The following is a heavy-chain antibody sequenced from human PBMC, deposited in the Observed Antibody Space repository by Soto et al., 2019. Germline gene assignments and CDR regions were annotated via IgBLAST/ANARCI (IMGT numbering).Heavy chain of an antibody. CDR3: ARDETDAFDI. CDR1: GFTFSSYG. J-gene: IGHJ3*02. CDR2: IWYDGSNK. Sequence: QVQLVESGGGVVQPGRSLRLSCAASGFTFSSYGMHWVRQAPGKGVEWVAVIWYDGSNKYYADSVKGRFTISRDNSKNTLYLQMNSLRAEDTAVYYCARDETDAFDIWGQGTMVTVSS. V-gene: IGHV3-33*01.